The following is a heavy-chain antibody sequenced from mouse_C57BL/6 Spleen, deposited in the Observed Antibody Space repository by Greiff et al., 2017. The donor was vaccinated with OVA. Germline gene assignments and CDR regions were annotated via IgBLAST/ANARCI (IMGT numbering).Heavy chain of an antibody. Sequence: QVQLQQPGAELVKPGASVKMSCKASGYTFTSYWTTWVKQRPGQGLEWIGDIYPGSGSTNYNEKFKSKATLTVDTSSSTAYMQLSSLTSEDSAVYYCARYYYGSSLDYWGQGTTLTVSS. V-gene: IGHV1-55*01. D-gene: IGHD1-1*01. CDR3: ARYYYGSSLDY. CDR2: IYPGSGST. J-gene: IGHJ2*01. CDR1: GYTFTSYW.